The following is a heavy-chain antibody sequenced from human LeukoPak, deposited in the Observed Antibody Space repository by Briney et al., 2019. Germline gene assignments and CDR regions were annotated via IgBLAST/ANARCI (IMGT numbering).Heavy chain of an antibody. D-gene: IGHD5-24*01. CDR3: AKDHSADGWPTFEY. CDR2: ITKYDGRL. Sequence: GGSLRLSCAVSGFGVHTFAMSWVRLAPGKGLEWLASITKYDGRLYYADSVRGRFTISRDTSQNELYLQMSSLRVDDSAIYYCAKDHSADGWPTFEYWGRGTLVSVSS. V-gene: IGHV3-23*01. J-gene: IGHJ4*02. CDR1: GFGVHTFA.